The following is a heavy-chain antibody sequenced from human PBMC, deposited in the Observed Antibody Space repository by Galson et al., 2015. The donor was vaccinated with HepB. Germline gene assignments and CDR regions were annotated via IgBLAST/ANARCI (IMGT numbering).Heavy chain of an antibody. CDR2: ISANSGEI. J-gene: IGHJ4*02. Sequence: SLRLSCAASGSTFSNYAMAWVRQAPGKGLEWVSTISANSGEIHFVDSVKGRFTISRDNSKNTLNLQMNSLRAEDTAVYFCARQAYAPFFEDWGQGTLVTVSS. V-gene: IGHV3-23*01. D-gene: IGHD4-17*01. CDR1: GSTFSNYA. CDR3: ARQAYAPFFED.